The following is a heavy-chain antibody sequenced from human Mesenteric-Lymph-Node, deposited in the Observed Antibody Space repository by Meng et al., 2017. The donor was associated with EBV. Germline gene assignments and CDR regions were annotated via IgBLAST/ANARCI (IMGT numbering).Heavy chain of an antibody. CDR1: GGSFSGYS. D-gene: IGHD2-2*01. CDR2: IHHSETA. V-gene: IGHV4-34*01. J-gene: IGHJ5*02. CDR3: ARQGHCRTTTCSTWFDP. Sequence: QVQLQQWGAGLLKPSETLSRTCVIYGGSFSGYSWNWIRQAPGKGLEWIGKIHHSETADYNPSLEDRVIISADTSKNQFSLKLTSVTAADTAVYYCARQGHCRTTTCSTWFDPWGQGTLVTVSS.